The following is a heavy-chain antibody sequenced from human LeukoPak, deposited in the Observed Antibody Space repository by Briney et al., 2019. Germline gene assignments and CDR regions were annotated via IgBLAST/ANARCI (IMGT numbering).Heavy chain of an antibody. CDR1: GFTCSRHE. J-gene: IGHJ6*03. CDR3: AKENTRSAYYNLDV. V-gene: IGHV3-48*03. CDR2: INSRGDTI. Sequence: GGSLRLYCGASGFTCSRHERNWVRQAPGKGLEWVSYINSRGDTIYYADSVKGRFTISRDNARSSLFLQMNSLTAEDTAVYYCAKENTRSAYYNLDVWGQGTTVIVSS. D-gene: IGHD1-26*01.